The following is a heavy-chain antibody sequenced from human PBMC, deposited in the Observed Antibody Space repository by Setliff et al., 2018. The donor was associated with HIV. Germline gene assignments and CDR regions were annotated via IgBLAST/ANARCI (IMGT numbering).Heavy chain of an antibody. D-gene: IGHD3-22*01. V-gene: IGHV4-59*08. CDR1: GGSITGYY. CDR3: ARQDYYYDSSGYYRWREPFSWYFDL. CDR2: IYTSGNT. Sequence: SETLSLTCTVSGGSITGYYWSWIRQPPGKGLEWIGRIYTSGNTNYNPSTNYNPSLKSRVTISVDTSKNQFSLKLSSVTAADTAVYYCARQDYYYDSSGYYRWREPFSWYFDLWGRGTLVTVSS. J-gene: IGHJ2*01.